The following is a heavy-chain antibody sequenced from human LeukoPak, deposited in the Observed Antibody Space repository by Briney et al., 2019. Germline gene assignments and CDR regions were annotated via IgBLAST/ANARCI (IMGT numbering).Heavy chain of an antibody. Sequence: SETLSLTCTVSGGSISSSSYYWGWIRQPPGKGLEWIGSIYHSGSTYYNPSLKSRVTISVDTSKNQFSLKLSSVTAADTAVYYCARVALRVELEKPTHKQYYFDYWGQGTLVTVSS. CDR3: ARVALRVELEKPTHKQYYFDY. CDR1: GGSISSSSYY. CDR2: IYHSGST. D-gene: IGHD1-7*01. V-gene: IGHV4-39*07. J-gene: IGHJ4*02.